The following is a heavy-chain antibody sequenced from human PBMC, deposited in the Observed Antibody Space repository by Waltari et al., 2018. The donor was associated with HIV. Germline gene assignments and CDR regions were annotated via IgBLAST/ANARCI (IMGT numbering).Heavy chain of an antibody. Sequence: QVLLVQSGAEVQKPGASVKVSCKPSGHTFTGYYMHWLRQAPGQALEWMGWSNPNSGGTNYAQKFQGRVTMTRDTSISTAYMELSRLRSDDTAVYYCARDEAQVLRAMGYWGQGTLVTVSS. D-gene: IGHD3-16*01. V-gene: IGHV1-2*02. CDR1: GHTFTGYY. CDR3: ARDEAQVLRAMGY. CDR2: SNPNSGGT. J-gene: IGHJ4*02.